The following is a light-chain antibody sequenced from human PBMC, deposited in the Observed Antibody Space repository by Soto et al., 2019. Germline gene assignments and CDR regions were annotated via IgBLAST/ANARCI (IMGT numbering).Light chain of an antibody. CDR1: QSISSY. Sequence: DIQMTQSPSSLSASVGDRVTITCRASQSISSYLNWYQQKPGKAPKLLIYAASSLQSGVPSRFSGSGSGTDFTLTISSLQPEDFATYYCQQGYSTPGTFGGGTKVEIK. CDR2: AAS. CDR3: QQGYSTPGT. V-gene: IGKV1-39*01. J-gene: IGKJ4*01.